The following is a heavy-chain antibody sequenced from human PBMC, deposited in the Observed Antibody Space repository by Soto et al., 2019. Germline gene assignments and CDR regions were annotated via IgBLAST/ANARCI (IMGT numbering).Heavy chain of an antibody. V-gene: IGHV3-30*18. J-gene: IGHJ4*02. CDR1: GFTFRTYA. Sequence: GGSLRLSCAASGFTFRTYAMHWVRQAPGKGLEWVAVISHDGSNTDYGDSVKGRFTISRDSSKSTLSLQMNSLRPEDTGVYYCAKDAGSTEYFFASWGQGTLVTVSS. CDR3: AKDAGSTEYFFAS. CDR2: ISHDGSNT.